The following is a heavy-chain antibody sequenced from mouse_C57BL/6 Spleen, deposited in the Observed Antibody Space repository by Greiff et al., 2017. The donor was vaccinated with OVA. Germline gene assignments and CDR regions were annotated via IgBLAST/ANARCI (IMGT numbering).Heavy chain of an antibody. Sequence: VQLQQPGAELVKPGASVKLSCKASGYTFTSYWMHWVKQRPGQGLEWIGMIHPNSGSTNYNEKFKSKATLTVDKSSSTAYMQLSSLTSEDSAVYYCARFTTVGDYAMDYWGQGTSVTVSS. CDR3: ARFTTVGDYAMDY. J-gene: IGHJ4*01. CDR2: IHPNSGST. CDR1: GYTFTSYW. D-gene: IGHD1-1*01. V-gene: IGHV1-64*01.